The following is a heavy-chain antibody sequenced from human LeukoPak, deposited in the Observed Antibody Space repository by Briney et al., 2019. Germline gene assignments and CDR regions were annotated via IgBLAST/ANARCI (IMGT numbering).Heavy chain of an antibody. CDR3: ARGYSYGYDY. CDR2: ISSSSSTI. Sequence: SGGSLRLSCAASGFTFSSYSMNWVRQAPGKGLEWVSYISSSSSTIYYADSVKGRFTISRDNAKNSLYLQMNSLRAEDTAVYYCARGYSYGYDYWGQGTLVTVSS. J-gene: IGHJ4*02. V-gene: IGHV3-48*01. CDR1: GFTFSSYS. D-gene: IGHD5-18*01.